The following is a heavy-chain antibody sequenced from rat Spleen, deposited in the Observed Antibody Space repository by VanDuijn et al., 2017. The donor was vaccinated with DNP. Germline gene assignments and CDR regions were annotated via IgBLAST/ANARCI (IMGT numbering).Heavy chain of an antibody. D-gene: IGHD1-8*01. V-gene: IGHV5S13*01. J-gene: IGHJ2*01. CDR2: ITSGDGNT. Sequence: EVHLVESGGGLVQPGRSMKLSCAASGLTFSHSDLAWVRQAPTKGLEWVASITSGDGNTYYRDSVKGRFTISRDNAKNTQYLQMDSLRSEDTATYYCATPVFNYAPYFDYWGQGVMVTVSS. CDR3: ATPVFNYAPYFDY. CDR1: GLTFSHSD.